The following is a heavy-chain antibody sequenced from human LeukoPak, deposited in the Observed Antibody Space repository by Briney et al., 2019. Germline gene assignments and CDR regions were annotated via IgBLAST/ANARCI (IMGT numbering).Heavy chain of an antibody. CDR3: ARHEVGYCSGGSCPYYFDY. CDR1: GGSLSNFY. CDR2: XXXSGNA. Sequence: PSETLSLTCTVSGGSLSNFYWSWIRQPPGKGLEWIXXXXXSGNARYNPSLESRVTISVDTSKNQFSLKLSSVTAADTAVYYCARHEVGYCSGGSCPYYFDYWGQGTLVTVSS. J-gene: IGHJ4*02. V-gene: IGHV4-59*08. D-gene: IGHD2-15*01.